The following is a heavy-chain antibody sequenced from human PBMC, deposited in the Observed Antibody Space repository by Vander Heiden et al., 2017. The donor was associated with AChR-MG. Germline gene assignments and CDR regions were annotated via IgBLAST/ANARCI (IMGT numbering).Heavy chain of an antibody. D-gene: IGHD3-22*01. V-gene: IGHV1-2*02. J-gene: IGHJ4*02. CDR1: GYTFTGYY. Sequence: QVQLVQSGAEVKKPGASVKVSCKASGYTFTGYYMHGVRQAPGQVLEWMGWINPNSGGTNYAQKFQGRVTMTRDTSISTAYMELSRLRSDDTAVYYCARGSARQYYYDSSGYSAGDYWGQGTLVTVSS. CDR2: INPNSGGT. CDR3: ARGSARQYYYDSSGYSAGDY.